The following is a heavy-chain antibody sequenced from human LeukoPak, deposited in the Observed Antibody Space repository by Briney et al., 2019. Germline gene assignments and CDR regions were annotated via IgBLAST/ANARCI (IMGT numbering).Heavy chain of an antibody. CDR1: GFTFISYG. V-gene: IGHV3-48*04. CDR2: ISSSGSTI. D-gene: IGHD6-19*01. CDR3: ARVTAVAAPWVY. J-gene: IGHJ4*02. Sequence: GGSLRLSCATSGFTFISYGFNWARQAPGKGLEWISYISSSGSTIQYADSVEGRFTISRDNARNSLFFQMNNLRAEDTAVYYCARVTAVAAPWVYWGQGAQVTVSS.